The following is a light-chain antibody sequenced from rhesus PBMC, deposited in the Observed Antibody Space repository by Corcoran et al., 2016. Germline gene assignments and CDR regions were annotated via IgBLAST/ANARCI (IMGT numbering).Light chain of an antibody. J-gene: IGKJ2*01. CDR2: AAS. V-gene: IGKV1-33*02. CDR3: HQHNIYPYS. Sequence: DIQMTQSPSSLSASVGDRVTITCQASQGISTWLAWYQQKPGNAPKLLMYAASNLQHGDPSRFSGSGSGTDFTLTISSLQPEDFATYYCHQHNIYPYSFGQGTKVEIK. CDR1: QGISTW.